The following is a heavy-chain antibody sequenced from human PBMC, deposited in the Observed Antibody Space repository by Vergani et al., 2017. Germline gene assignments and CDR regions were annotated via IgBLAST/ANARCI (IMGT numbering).Heavy chain of an antibody. D-gene: IGHD4-17*01. CDR2: IKSKTDGGTT. J-gene: IGHJ4*02. Sequence: EVQLVESGGGLVQPGGSLRLSCAASGFTVSSNYMSWVRQAPGKGLEWVGRIKSKTDGGTTDYAAPVKGRFTISRDDSKNTLYLQMNSLKTEDTAVYYCTTDGDYGDYVGHYWGQGTLVTVSS. CDR1: GFTVSSNY. V-gene: IGHV3-15*01. CDR3: TTDGDYGDYVGHY.